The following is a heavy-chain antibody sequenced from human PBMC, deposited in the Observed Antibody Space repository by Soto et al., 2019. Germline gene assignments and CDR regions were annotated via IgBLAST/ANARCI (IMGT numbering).Heavy chain of an antibody. CDR3: ARFGTSLNGNGFDP. J-gene: IGHJ5*02. Sequence: QVQLQESGPGLVKPSEILSLTCTVSGGSISSDYWNWIRQPPGKGLEWIGYVYHSWSTKYNPSLKGRVTISVDTSKNQLSLKLSSVTAADTAVYYCARFGTSLNGNGFDPWGQGTLVTVSS. CDR1: GGSISSDY. V-gene: IGHV4-59*01. D-gene: IGHD3-10*01. CDR2: VYHSWST.